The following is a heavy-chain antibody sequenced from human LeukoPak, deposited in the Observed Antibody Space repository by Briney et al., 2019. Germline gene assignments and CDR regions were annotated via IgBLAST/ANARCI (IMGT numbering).Heavy chain of an antibody. V-gene: IGHV3-74*01. CDR3: VRDGGSYDFDS. J-gene: IGHJ4*02. CDR2: VNRDGSSSP. CDR1: GFTFRNYW. Sequence: HSGGSLRLSCAASGFTFRNYWMHWVRQAPGKGLVWVSLVNRDGSSSPNYAASVKGRFTVSRDNAKNTLDLQMNSLGAEDTAVYYCVRDGGSYDFDSWGQGTLVTVSS. D-gene: IGHD1-26*01.